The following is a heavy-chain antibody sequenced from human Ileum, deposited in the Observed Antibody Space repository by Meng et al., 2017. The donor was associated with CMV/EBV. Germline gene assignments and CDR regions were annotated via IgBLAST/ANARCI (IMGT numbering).Heavy chain of an antibody. D-gene: IGHD7-27*01. Sequence: VPLQHGDTEVWKPSDTRSLTHTLPADSFTGYHWTLISQPPGKGPEWIGAINYRVSIPYHPSLERRVTLSLDLSTNQLSLKLNSVTAADTAVYYCVRGNWVSDFWGQGTLVSVSS. CDR3: VRGNWVSDF. V-gene: IGHV4-34*01. CDR2: INYRVSI. J-gene: IGHJ4*02. CDR1: ADSFTGYH.